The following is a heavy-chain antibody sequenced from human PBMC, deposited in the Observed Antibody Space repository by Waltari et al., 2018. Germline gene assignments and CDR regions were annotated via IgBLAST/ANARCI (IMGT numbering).Heavy chain of an antibody. CDR3: VRRREVGATNRAFDI. D-gene: IGHD1-26*01. CDR2: INGDGSST. CDR1: GFSFSSSC. Sequence: LVESGGGLVQPGGSLRLSCAASGFSFSSSCLPGVLQVPGKGLVWVSRINGDGSSTTYAESVNGRFTISRDNAKNTLYLQMNSLRAEDTAVYYCVRRREVGATNRAFDIWGQGTMVTVSS. V-gene: IGHV3-74*01. J-gene: IGHJ3*02.